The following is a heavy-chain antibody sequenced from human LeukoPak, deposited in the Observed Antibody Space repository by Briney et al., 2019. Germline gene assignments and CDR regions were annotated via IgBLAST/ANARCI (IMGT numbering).Heavy chain of an antibody. D-gene: IGHD5-18*01. CDR2: IYYSGST. Sequence: TPSETLSLTCTVSGGSISSYYWSWIRQPPGKGLEWIGYIYYSGSTNYNPSLKSRVTISLDTSKNQFSLKLSSVTAADTAVYYCARTTEGGYTYGYFYYYYMDVWGKGTTVTISS. V-gene: IGHV4-59*01. CDR3: ARTTEGGYTYGYFYYYYMDV. J-gene: IGHJ6*03. CDR1: GGSISSYY.